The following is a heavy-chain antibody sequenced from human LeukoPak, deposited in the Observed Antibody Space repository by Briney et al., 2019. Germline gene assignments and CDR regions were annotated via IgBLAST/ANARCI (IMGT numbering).Heavy chain of an antibody. CDR3: ARDSTSSGVFDY. V-gene: IGHV4-31*03. CDR1: SGSISSGGYY. CDR2: IYYSGST. J-gene: IGHJ4*02. Sequence: SQTLSLTCTVSSGSISSGGYYWSWIRQHPGKGLEWIGYIYYSGSTYYNPSLKSRVTISVDTSKNQFSLKLSSVTAADTAVYYCARDSTSSGVFDYWGQGTLVTVSS. D-gene: IGHD3-22*01.